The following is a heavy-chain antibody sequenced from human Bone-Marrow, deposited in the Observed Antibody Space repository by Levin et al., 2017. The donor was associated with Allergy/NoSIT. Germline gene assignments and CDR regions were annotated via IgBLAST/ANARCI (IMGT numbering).Heavy chain of an antibody. CDR3: TTGAYCGGDCWGFDAFDI. CDR1: GFTFSNAW. D-gene: IGHD2-21*01. Sequence: GESLKISCAASGFTFSNAWMSWVRQAPGKGLEWVGRIKSKTDGGTTDYAAPVKGRFTISRDDSKNTLYLQMNSLKTADTAVYYCTTGAYCGGDCWGFDAFDIWGQGTMVTVSS. V-gene: IGHV3-15*01. CDR2: IKSKTDGGTT. J-gene: IGHJ3*02.